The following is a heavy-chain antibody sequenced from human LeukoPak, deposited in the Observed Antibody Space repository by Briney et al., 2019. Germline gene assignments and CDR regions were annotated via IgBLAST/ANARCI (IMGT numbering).Heavy chain of an antibody. V-gene: IGHV3-23*01. J-gene: IGHJ4*02. D-gene: IGHD3-10*01. CDR2: LSASGGST. Sequence: GGSLRLSCAGSGFTIRSYAMIWVRQAPGRGLEWVSVLSASGGSTYYADSVKGQFTISRDNSKNTLYLQMNSLRAEDTAVYYCAKDYYGSGSYYDFWGQGTLVTVSS. CDR1: GFTIRSYA. CDR3: AKDYYGSGSYYDF.